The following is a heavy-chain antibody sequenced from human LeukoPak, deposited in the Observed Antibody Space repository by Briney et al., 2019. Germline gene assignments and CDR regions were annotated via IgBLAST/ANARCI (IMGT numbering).Heavy chain of an antibody. D-gene: IGHD6-13*01. V-gene: IGHV4-34*01. CDR2: INHSGST. CDR3: ARDWYGFYFDY. Sequence: SETLSLTCAVYGGSFSGYYWSWIRQPPGKGLEWIGEINHSGSTNYNPSLKSRVAISVDTSKNQFSLKLSSVTAADTAVYYCARDWYGFYFDYWGQGTLVTVSS. CDR1: GGSFSGYY. J-gene: IGHJ4*02.